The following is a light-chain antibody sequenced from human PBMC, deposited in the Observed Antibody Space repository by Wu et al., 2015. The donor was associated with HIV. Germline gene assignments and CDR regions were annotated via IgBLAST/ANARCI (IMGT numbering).Light chain of an antibody. CDR3: QQYGSSPPIT. J-gene: IGKJ5*01. CDR2: GAS. Sequence: EIVLTQSPATLSLSPGQRATLSCRVSQSVATSLAWYQQKPGQAPRLLIYGASSRATGIPDRFSGSGSGTDFTLTISRLEPEDFAVYYCQQYGSSPPITFGQGTRLEIK. V-gene: IGKV3-20*01. CDR1: QSVATS.